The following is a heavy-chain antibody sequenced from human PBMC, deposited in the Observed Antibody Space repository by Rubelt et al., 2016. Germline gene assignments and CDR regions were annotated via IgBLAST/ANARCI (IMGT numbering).Heavy chain of an antibody. J-gene: IGHJ2*01. CDR3: ARDRIRIAARQGWYFDL. CDR2: ISAYNGNP. V-gene: IGHV1-18*01. CDR1: GYTFTSYG. Sequence: QVQLVQSGAEVKKPGASVKVSCKASGYTFTSYGISWVRQAPGQGLEWVGWISAYNGNPNYAQKRQGRVTMTTDTSTSTAYMGLRSLRSDDTAVYYCARDRIRIAARQGWYFDLWGRGTLVTVSS. D-gene: IGHD6-6*01.